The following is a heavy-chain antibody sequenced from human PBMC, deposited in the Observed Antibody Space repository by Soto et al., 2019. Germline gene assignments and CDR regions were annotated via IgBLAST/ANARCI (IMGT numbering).Heavy chain of an antibody. V-gene: IGHV3-15*07. D-gene: IGHD3-10*01. J-gene: IGHJ4*02. CDR2: IKSKTDGGTT. CDR3: TTDSYSIIIIVRFDY. CDR1: GFTFSNAW. Sequence: GGSLRLSCAASGFTFSNAWINWVRQAPGKGLEWVGRIKSKTDGGTTDYAEPVKGRFAISRDDSNNMVYLQMNSLKIENTTDYYCTTDSYSIIIIVRFDYGGQEPLVTVS.